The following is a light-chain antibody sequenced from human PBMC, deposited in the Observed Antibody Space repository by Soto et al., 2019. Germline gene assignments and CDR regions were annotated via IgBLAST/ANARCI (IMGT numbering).Light chain of an antibody. CDR1: QSLLHSNGYNY. V-gene: IGKV2-28*01. CDR2: LAS. J-gene: IGKJ3*01. Sequence: DIVMTQSPLSLPVPSGEPASIXXRSXQSLLHSNGYNYLDWYLQKPGQSPQXXIYLASNRASGVPDRFSGSGAGTNFTLKISRVEAEDVGVYYCMHALEIPPAFGPGTKVDIK. CDR3: MHALEIPPA.